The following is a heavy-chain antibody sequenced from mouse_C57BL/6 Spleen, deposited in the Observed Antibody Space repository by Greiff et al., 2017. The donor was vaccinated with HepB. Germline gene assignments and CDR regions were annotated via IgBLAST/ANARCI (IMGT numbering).Heavy chain of an antibody. D-gene: IGHD1-1*01. V-gene: IGHV14-4*01. CDR2: IDPENGDT. Sequence: EVQLQQSGAELVRPGASVKLSCTASGFNIKDDYMHWVKQRPEQGLEWIGWIDPENGDTEYASKFQGKATITADTSSNTAYLQLSSLTSEDTAVYYCTRYYYGSRRFFDYWGQGTTLTVSS. J-gene: IGHJ2*01. CDR3: TRYYYGSRRFFDY. CDR1: GFNIKDDY.